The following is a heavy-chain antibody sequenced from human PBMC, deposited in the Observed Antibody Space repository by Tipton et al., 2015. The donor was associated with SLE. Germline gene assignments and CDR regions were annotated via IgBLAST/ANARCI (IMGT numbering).Heavy chain of an antibody. CDR3: ARAYSYGYDY. CDR2: IYYSGST. V-gene: IGHV4-59*11. CDR1: GGSINSHF. Sequence: TLSLTCTVSGGSINSHFWSWIRQPPGKGLEWIGYIYYSGSTNYNPSLKSRVTISVDTSKNQFSLKLSSVTAADTAVYYCARAYSYGYDYWGQGTLVTVSS. D-gene: IGHD5-18*01. J-gene: IGHJ4*02.